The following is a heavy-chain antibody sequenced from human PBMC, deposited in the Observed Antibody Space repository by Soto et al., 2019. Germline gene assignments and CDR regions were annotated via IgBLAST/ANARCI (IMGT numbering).Heavy chain of an antibody. V-gene: IGHV3-11*01. CDR2: ISSSGSII. CDR1: GFTFSDYY. CDR3: ALPGYYSNYYAVTPLSAGHF. Sequence: QVQLVVSGGGLVKPGGSLRISCAASGFTFSDYYISWIRQAPGKGLEWVSYISSSGSIIYYADSVKGRFTISRDNAKNSLYLQMNSLRAEDTAVYYCALPGYYSNYYAVTPLSAGHFWGQGTLVTVSS. D-gene: IGHD4-4*01. J-gene: IGHJ4*02.